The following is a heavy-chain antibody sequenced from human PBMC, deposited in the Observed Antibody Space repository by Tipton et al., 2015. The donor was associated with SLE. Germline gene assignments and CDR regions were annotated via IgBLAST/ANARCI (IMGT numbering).Heavy chain of an antibody. V-gene: IGHV3-23*03. J-gene: IGHJ4*02. CDR1: GFTFSSYP. CDR2: IYSGGST. D-gene: IGHD3-16*01. Sequence: SLRLSCAASGFTFSSYPMTWARQAPGKGLEWVSVIYSGGSTYYADSVKGRFTISRDDSKNTLYLQMNSLRPEDTAVYYCAGGSSSTRDYWGQGTLVTVSS. CDR3: AGGSSSTRDY.